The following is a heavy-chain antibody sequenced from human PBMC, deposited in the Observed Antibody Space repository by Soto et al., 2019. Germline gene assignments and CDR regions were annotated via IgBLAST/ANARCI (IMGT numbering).Heavy chain of an antibody. Sequence: SETLSLTCAVYCGSFSGYYWSWIRQPPGKGLEWIGEINHSGSTNYNPSLKSRVTISVDTSKNQFSLKLSSVTAADTAVYYCARNAESGYSYGIDYWGQGNLVTLS. V-gene: IGHV4-34*01. CDR2: INHSGST. J-gene: IGHJ4*02. CDR3: ARNAESGYSYGIDY. CDR1: CGSFSGYY. D-gene: IGHD5-18*01.